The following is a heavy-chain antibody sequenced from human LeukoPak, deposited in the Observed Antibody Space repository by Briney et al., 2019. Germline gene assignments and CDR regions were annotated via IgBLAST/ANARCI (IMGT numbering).Heavy chain of an antibody. J-gene: IGHJ3*02. D-gene: IGHD4-11*01. CDR2: IFTSGST. V-gene: IGHV4-4*07. CDR1: GGSINNYY. CDR3: ARAPVTVKDSFDI. Sequence: PSETLSLTCAVSGGSINNYYWSWIRQPAGQGLEWIGRIFTSGSTNYDASLKSRVTMSVDTSKNQFSLKLRSMTAADTAVYYCARAPVTVKDSFDIWGQGTMVTVSS.